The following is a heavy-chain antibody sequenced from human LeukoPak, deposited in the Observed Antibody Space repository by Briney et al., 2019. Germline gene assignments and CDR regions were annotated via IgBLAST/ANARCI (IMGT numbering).Heavy chain of an antibody. V-gene: IGHV4-39*01. J-gene: IGHJ3*02. Sequence: SETLSLTCTVSGGSISSSSYYWGWIRQPPGKGLEWIGSIYYSGSTYYNPSLKSRVTISVDTSKNQFSLKLSSVTAADTAVYYCARPAKQLVSGPAFDIWGQGTMVTVSS. D-gene: IGHD6-6*01. CDR3: ARPAKQLVSGPAFDI. CDR2: IYYSGST. CDR1: GGSISSSSYY.